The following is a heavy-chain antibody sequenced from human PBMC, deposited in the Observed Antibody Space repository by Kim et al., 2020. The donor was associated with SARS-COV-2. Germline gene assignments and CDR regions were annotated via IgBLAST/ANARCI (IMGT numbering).Heavy chain of an antibody. Sequence: ASVKVSCKASGYTFTSYYMHWVRQAPGQGLEWMGIITPSGGSTSYAHQFKGRITMTRDTSTSTVYMELSSLRSEDTAGYYCARENYHILTGYYNWDYYGMDVWGQGTTVTVSS. CDR3: ARENYHILTGYYNWDYYGMDV. CDR1: GYTFTSYY. CDR2: ITPSGGST. V-gene: IGHV1-46*01. J-gene: IGHJ6*02. D-gene: IGHD3-9*01.